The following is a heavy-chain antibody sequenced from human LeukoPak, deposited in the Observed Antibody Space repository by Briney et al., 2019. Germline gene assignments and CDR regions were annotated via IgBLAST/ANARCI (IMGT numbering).Heavy chain of an antibody. J-gene: IGHJ5*02. CDR2: ISYDESNK. CDR1: GFTFSSYT. CDR3: ARVRATRANWFDP. D-gene: IGHD2-15*01. V-gene: IGHV3-30-3*01. Sequence: PGRSLRLSCAASGFTFSSYTMHWVRQAPGKGLEWVAVISYDESNKYYADSVKGRFTISRDNSKNTLYLQMNSLRAEDTAVYYCARVRATRANWFDPWGRGTLVTVSA.